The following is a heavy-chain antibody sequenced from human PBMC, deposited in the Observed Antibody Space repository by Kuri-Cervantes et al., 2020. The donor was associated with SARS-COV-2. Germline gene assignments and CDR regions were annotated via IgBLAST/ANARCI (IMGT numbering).Heavy chain of an antibody. D-gene: IGHD6-6*01. J-gene: IGHJ3*02. V-gene: IGHV3-48*01. CDR3: ARSGIAARYDAFDI. CDR1: GFALSRYT. CDR2: IGPSGTTK. Sequence: GESLKISCVASGFALSRYTMNWVRQAPGKALEWVSNIGPSGTTKYYADSVKGRFTISRDNSKNTLYLQMNSLRAEDTAVYYCARSGIAARYDAFDIWGQGTMVTVSS.